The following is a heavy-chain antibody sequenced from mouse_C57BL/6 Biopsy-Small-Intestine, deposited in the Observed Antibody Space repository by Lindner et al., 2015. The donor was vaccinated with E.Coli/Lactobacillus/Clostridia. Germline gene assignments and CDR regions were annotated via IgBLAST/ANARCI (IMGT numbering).Heavy chain of an antibody. Sequence: VQLQESGPELVKPGASVKLSCKASGYTFTSYDISWVKQRPGQGLEWIGWIYPRDGSTKYNEKFKGKATLTVDTSSSTAYMDLHSLTSEDSAVYFCARSRDGYPFAYWGQGTLVTVSA. V-gene: IGHV1-85*01. D-gene: IGHD2-3*01. CDR1: GYTFTSYD. CDR2: IYPRDGST. J-gene: IGHJ3*01. CDR3: ARSRDGYPFAY.